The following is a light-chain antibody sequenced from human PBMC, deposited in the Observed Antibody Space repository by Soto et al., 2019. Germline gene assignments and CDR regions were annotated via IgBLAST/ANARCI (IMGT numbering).Light chain of an antibody. CDR2: DVN. V-gene: IGLV2-14*03. CDR3: SSHSSSSTLVV. J-gene: IGLJ2*01. CDR1: SSDVGGYNY. Sequence: QSALTQPASMSGSPGQSITISCTGASSDVGGYNYVSWYRQHPGKAPKLMIYDVNNRPSGVSNRFSGSKSGNPASLTISGLQAEDEDDYYCSSHSSSSTLVVFGGGTKLTVL.